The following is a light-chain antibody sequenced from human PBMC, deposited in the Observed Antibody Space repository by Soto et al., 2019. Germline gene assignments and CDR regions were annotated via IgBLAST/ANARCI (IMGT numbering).Light chain of an antibody. V-gene: IGKV1-39*01. CDR2: AAS. Sequence: DIQMTQSPSSLSASVRYRVTITCRASQSISSYLNWYQQKPGKAPKLLIYAASSLQSGVPSRFSGSGSGTDFTLTISSLQPEDFATYYCQQSYSTPSITFGQGTRLEIK. CDR3: QQSYSTPSIT. J-gene: IGKJ5*01. CDR1: QSISSY.